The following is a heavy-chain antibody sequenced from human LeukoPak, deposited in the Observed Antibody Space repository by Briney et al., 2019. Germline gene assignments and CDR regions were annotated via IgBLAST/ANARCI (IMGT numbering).Heavy chain of an antibody. CDR2: IHYSGST. J-gene: IGHJ6*02. Sequence: SSETLSLTCTVSGGSISGNYWSWIRQPPGKGLEWIGYIHYSGSTGYKPSLKSRVTISRDTSKNQFSLKLTSVTAADTAVYYCARCQDELERRQGYYYYFYGMDVWGQGTTVTVSS. D-gene: IGHD1-1*01. V-gene: IGHV4-59*01. CDR3: ARCQDELERRQGYYYYFYGMDV. CDR1: GGSISGNY.